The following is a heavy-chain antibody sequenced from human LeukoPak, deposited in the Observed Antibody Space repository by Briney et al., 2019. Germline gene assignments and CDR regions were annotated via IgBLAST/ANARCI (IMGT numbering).Heavy chain of an antibody. CDR3: ARHIGGDFDL. Sequence: PSETLSLTCTVSGGSISSYYWSWIRQPPGKGLEWIGEINHSGSTNYNPSLKSRVTISVDTSKNQFSLKLSSVTAADTAVYYCARHIGGDFDLWGRGTLVTVSS. V-gene: IGHV4-34*01. D-gene: IGHD2-15*01. CDR1: GGSISSYY. CDR2: INHSGST. J-gene: IGHJ2*01.